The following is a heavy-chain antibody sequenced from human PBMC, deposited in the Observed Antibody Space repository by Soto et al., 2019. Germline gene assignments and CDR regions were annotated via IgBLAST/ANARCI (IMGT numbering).Heavy chain of an antibody. D-gene: IGHD3-22*01. CDR3: AKAFYPSVAISSGDS. CDR2: ISYDGQSQ. Sequence: QEQVVESGGGVVQPGRSLRLSCAASGFNFRNYDMHWVRQAPGKGLEWVAVISYDGQSQNYADSVKGRFTISRDNSKNTVFLQMNRLSAEDAGLYHRAKAFYPSVAISSGDSWGQGTLVTVSS. CDR1: GFNFRNYD. J-gene: IGHJ4*02. V-gene: IGHV3-30*18.